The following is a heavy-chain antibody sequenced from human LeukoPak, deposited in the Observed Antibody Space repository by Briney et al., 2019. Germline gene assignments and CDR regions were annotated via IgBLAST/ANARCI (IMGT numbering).Heavy chain of an antibody. V-gene: IGHV4-61*05. J-gene: IGHJ4*02. CDR1: GGSISSSHYY. D-gene: IGHD3-3*01. CDR2: IYYSGST. CDR3: ARGLNDSWTGENY. Sequence: SETLSLTCTVSGGSISSSHYYWGWIRQPPGKGLEWIGYIYYSGSTNYNPSLKSRVTISVDTSKSQFSLKVRYVTAADTAVYYCARGLNDSWTGENYWGQGTLVTVSS.